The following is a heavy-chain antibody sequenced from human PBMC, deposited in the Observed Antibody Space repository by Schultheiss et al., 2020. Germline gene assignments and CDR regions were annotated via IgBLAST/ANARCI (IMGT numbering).Heavy chain of an antibody. CDR1: GFTVSSNY. D-gene: IGHD1-14*01. J-gene: IGHJ4*02. CDR2: IKSKTDGGTT. V-gene: IGHV3-15*01. Sequence: GESLKISCAASGFTVSSNYMSWVRQAPGKGLEWVGRIKSKTDGGTTDYAAPVKGRFTISRDDSKNTLYLQMNSLKTEDTAVYYCTTNRNSARFDYWGQGTLVTVSS. CDR3: TTNRNSARFDY.